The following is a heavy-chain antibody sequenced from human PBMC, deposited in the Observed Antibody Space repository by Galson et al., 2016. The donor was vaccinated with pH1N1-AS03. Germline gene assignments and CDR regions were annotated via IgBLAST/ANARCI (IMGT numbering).Heavy chain of an antibody. D-gene: IGHD6-19*01. CDR2: VNHSGST. V-gene: IGHV4-34*01. CDR3: ARPLGLLPGGWSLADTSEY. Sequence: ETLSLTCAVYDGSFSDNYWSWIRQPPGKGLEWIGEVNHSGSTKFNPSLKSRVTVSLDTAKNQFSLRLTSVTAADTSVYFCARPLGLLPGGWSLADTSEYWGQGILVTVSS. CDR1: DGSFSDNY. J-gene: IGHJ4*02.